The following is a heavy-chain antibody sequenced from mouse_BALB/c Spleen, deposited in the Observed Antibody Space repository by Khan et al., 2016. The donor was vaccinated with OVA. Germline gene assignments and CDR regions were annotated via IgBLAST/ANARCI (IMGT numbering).Heavy chain of an antibody. Sequence: VKLLESGPELVKPGASLKVSCKASGYKFTDYIIGWVKQSTRQGLEWIGDIFPGSGTPYYNEKFKDKATLTADKSSNTAYMQLSSLTSEDSAVYFCARGVYSVFAYWGQGTLVTVSA. CDR1: GYKFTDYI. D-gene: IGHD3-1*01. V-gene: IGHV1-77*01. J-gene: IGHJ3*01. CDR3: ARGVYSVFAY. CDR2: IFPGSGTP.